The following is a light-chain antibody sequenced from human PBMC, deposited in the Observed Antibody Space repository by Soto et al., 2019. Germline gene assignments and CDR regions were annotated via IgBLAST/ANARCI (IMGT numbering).Light chain of an antibody. CDR3: QSYDSSLSGSV. J-gene: IGLJ2*01. CDR1: SSNIGSAYG. V-gene: IGLV1-40*01. Sequence: QSVLTQPPSVSGAPGQRVTISCTGGSSNIGSAYGVHWYQHLPGTAPKLLIYVNNNRPSGVPDRFSGSKSGTSASLAITGLQPEDEADYYCQSYDSSLSGSVFGGGTKLTVL. CDR2: VNN.